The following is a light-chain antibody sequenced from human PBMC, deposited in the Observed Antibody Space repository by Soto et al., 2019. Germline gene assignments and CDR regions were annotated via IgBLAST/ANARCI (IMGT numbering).Light chain of an antibody. V-gene: IGLV1-44*01. CDR1: SSNIGSNS. CDR2: ADH. CDR3: AAWDDRLNGYV. J-gene: IGLJ1*01. Sequence: QSVLTQPPSASGTPGQRVTISCSGTSSNIGSNSVNWYQQVPGTAPKVLIYADHQRPSGVRDRFSGSKSGTSASLAISGLQSEDESDYHCAAWDDRLNGYVFGTGTKLTVL.